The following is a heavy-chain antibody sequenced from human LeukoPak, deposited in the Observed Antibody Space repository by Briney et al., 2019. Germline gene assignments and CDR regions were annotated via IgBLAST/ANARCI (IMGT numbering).Heavy chain of an antibody. V-gene: IGHV4-39*01. J-gene: IGHJ4*02. CDR3: ASRDFWSGR. Sequence: NPSETLSLTCTVSGGSISSSSYYWGWIRQPPGKGLEWIGSIYYSGSTYYNPSLKSRVTISVDTSKNQFSLKLSPVTAADTAVYYCASRDFWSGRWGQGTLVTVSS. D-gene: IGHD3-3*01. CDR2: IYYSGST. CDR1: GGSISSSSYY.